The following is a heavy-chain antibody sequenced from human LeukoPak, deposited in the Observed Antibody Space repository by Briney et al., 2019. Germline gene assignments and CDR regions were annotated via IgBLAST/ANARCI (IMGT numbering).Heavy chain of an antibody. CDR2: IRSNVDGGTA. CDR3: TRGYTYSAY. V-gene: IGHV3-15*05. CDR1: GFTFSSYA. D-gene: IGHD5-12*01. J-gene: IGHJ4*02. Sequence: GRSLRLSCAASGFTFSSYAMHWVRQAPGKGLEWVGRIRSNVDGGTADYNVPVRGRFTISRDDSKSTLFLQINSLRPEDTAIYYCTRGYTYSAYWGRGTLVAVS.